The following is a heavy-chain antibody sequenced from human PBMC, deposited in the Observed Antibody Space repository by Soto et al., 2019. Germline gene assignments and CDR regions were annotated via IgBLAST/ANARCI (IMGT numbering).Heavy chain of an antibody. CDR2: INAGNGNT. D-gene: IGHD2-15*01. CDR1: GYTFTSYA. CDR3: ARGDYCSGGSCYKSPGWFDP. V-gene: IGHV1-3*01. Sequence: ASVKVSCKASGYTFTSYAMHWVRQAPGQRLEWMGWINAGNGNTKYSQKFQGRVTITRDTSASTAYMELSSLRSEDTAVYYCARGDYCSGGSCYKSPGWFDPWGQGTPVTVSS. J-gene: IGHJ5*02.